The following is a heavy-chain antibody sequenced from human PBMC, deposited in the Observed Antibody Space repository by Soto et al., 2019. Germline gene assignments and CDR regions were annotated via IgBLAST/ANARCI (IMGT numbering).Heavy chain of an antibody. CDR1: GGSISSGGYY. D-gene: IGHD2-15*01. CDR2: IYYSGST. Sequence: PSETLSLTCTVSGGSISSGGYYWSWIRQHPGKGLEWIGYIYYSGSTYYNPSLKSRVTISVDTSKNQFSLKLSSVTAADTAVYYCAREAYCSGGSCYSGGVNYYYYMDVWGKGTTVTVPS. CDR3: AREAYCSGGSCYSGGVNYYYYMDV. J-gene: IGHJ6*03. V-gene: IGHV4-31*03.